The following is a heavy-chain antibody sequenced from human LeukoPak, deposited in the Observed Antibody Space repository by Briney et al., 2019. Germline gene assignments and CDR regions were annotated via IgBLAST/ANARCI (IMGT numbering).Heavy chain of an antibody. D-gene: IGHD2-2*01. CDR3: AAGQLPNWFDP. Sequence: PSETLSLTCTVSGGSISGSSYYWGWIRQPPGKGLEWIGSIYYSGSTNYNPSLKSRVTISVDTSKNQFSLKLSSVTAADTAVYYCAAGQLPNWFDPWGQGTLVAVSS. J-gene: IGHJ5*02. CDR2: IYYSGST. V-gene: IGHV4-39*07. CDR1: GGSISGSSYY.